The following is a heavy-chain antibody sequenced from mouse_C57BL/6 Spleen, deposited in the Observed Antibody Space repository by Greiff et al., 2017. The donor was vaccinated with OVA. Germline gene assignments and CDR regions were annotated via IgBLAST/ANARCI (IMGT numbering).Heavy chain of an antibody. J-gene: IGHJ3*01. D-gene: IGHD1-1*01. CDR2: INPNYGTT. Sequence: EVKLMESGPELVKPGASVKISCKASGYSFTDYNMNWVKQSNGKSLEWIGVINPNYGTTSYNQKFKGKATLTVDQSSSTAYMQLNSLTSEDSAVYYCARRTAVATGGFAYWGQGTLVTVSA. CDR1: GYSFTDYN. CDR3: ARRTAVATGGFAY. V-gene: IGHV1-39*01.